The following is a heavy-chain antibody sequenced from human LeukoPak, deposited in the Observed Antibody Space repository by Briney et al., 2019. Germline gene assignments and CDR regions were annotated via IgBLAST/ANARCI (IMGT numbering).Heavy chain of an antibody. CDR3: ARDPDLGSGYFDY. D-gene: IGHD6-19*01. CDR1: GYTFRNYG. J-gene: IGHJ4*02. Sequence: ASVKVSCKTAGYTFRNYGINWVRQAPGQGLEWMGWIGSSNGNTNYAQKLQGRVTMITDTSTSTAYMELTSLRFDDTAIYYCARDPDLGSGYFDYWGLGTLVTVSS. CDR2: IGSSNGNT. V-gene: IGHV1-18*01.